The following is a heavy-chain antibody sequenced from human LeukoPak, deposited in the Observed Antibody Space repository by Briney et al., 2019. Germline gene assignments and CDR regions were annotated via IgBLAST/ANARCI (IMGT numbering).Heavy chain of an antibody. Sequence: GASVKVSCKASGYTFTDYFIHWVRQAPGQGLEWMGWINPNIGDASYAQKFQDRVTMTRDRSINTAYMELSRLTSDDTAEYYCARMALDGGDSIGFDSWGQGTLVTVSS. D-gene: IGHD2-21*02. J-gene: IGHJ5*01. V-gene: IGHV1-2*02. CDR2: INPNIGDA. CDR1: GYTFTDYF. CDR3: ARMALDGGDSIGFDS.